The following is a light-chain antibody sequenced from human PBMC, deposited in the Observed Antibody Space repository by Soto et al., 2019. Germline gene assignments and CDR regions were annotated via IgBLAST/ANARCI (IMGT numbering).Light chain of an antibody. V-gene: IGLV2-14*01. CDR1: SSDVGLYNY. CDR3: SSFTPSSTYV. J-gene: IGLJ1*01. Sequence: QSVLTQPASVSGSPGQSIAISCTGTSSDVGLYNYVSWYQQHPDKVPKLIIYDVTNRPSGVSDRFSGSKSGNTASLTISGLQADDEADYYCSSFTPSSTYVFGTGTKVT. CDR2: DVT.